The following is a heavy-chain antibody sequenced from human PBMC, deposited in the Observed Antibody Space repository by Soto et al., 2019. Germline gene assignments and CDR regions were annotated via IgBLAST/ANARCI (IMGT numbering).Heavy chain of an antibody. Sequence: ASVKVSCKASGYTFTGYYMHWVRQAPGQGLEWMGWINPNSGGTNYAQKFQGRVTMTRDTSISTAYMELSRLRSDDTAVYYCARAVGIVAVPAAIQGRGYYYYYGMDVWGQGTTVTVSS. CDR1: GYTFTGYY. V-gene: IGHV1-2*02. CDR3: ARAVGIVAVPAAIQGRGYYYYYGMDV. J-gene: IGHJ6*02. D-gene: IGHD2-2*02. CDR2: INPNSGGT.